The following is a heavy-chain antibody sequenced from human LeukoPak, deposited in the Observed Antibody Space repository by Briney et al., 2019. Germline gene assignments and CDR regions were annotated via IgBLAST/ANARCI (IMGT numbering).Heavy chain of an antibody. CDR3: ARDPYDGWYYFDY. CDR1: GFTFSSYA. CDR2: ISYDGSNK. Sequence: GGSLRPSCAASGFTFSSYAMHWVRQAPGKGLEWVAVISYDGSNKYYADSVKGRFTISRDNSKNTLYLQMNSLRAEDTAVYYCARDPYDGWYYFDYWGQGTLVTVSS. V-gene: IGHV3-30*04. J-gene: IGHJ4*02. D-gene: IGHD2-21*01.